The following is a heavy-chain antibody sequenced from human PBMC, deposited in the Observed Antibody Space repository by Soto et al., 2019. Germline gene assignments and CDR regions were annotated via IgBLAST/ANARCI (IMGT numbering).Heavy chain of an antibody. D-gene: IGHD3-10*01. CDR1: GDTFKNCV. Sequence: QVQVVQSGVEVRRPGSSVKVSCKASGDTFKNCVISWVRQAPGQGLEWMGGIIPLFGTTDFAPRFQVRLTITTDESTTTAYMELSRLRSEDTATYYCAAELGFGKLSVVWGQGTTVIVSS. J-gene: IGHJ6*02. V-gene: IGHV1-69*01. CDR2: IIPLFGTT. CDR3: AAELGFGKLSVV.